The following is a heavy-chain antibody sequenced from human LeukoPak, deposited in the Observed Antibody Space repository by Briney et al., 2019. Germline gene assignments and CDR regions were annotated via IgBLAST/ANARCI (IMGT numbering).Heavy chain of an antibody. CDR2: ISGYNGKT. D-gene: IGHD2-15*01. V-gene: IGHV1-18*01. CDR3: ARDTLLRYCSGGSCFGIDY. Sequence: ASVKVSCKASGYTFTSYGISWVRQAPGQGLEWMGWISGYNGKTDSSQKFRDRVTMTTDTSTSTAYMELRSLRSDDTAVYYCARDTLLRYCSGGSCFGIDYWGQGTLVTVSS. CDR1: GYTFTSYG. J-gene: IGHJ4*02.